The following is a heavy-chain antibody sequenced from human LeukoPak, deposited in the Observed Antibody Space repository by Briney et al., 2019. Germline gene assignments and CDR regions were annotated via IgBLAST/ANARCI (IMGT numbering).Heavy chain of an antibody. V-gene: IGHV3-48*01. Sequence: GGSLRLSCAASGLTFSKYSMTWVRQAPGRGLGWGSFIGTSSTTMYYTNTVKGRFTTSSDKARNSICLQWNCLKVEAKTLYCFATHNWVDCWRQGTLVTVSP. CDR1: GLTFSKYS. CDR3: ATHNWVDC. CDR2: IGTSSTTM. J-gene: IGHJ5*01.